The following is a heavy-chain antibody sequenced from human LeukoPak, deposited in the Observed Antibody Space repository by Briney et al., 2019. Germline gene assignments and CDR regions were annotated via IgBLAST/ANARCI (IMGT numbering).Heavy chain of an antibody. J-gene: IGHJ6*02. D-gene: IGHD3-3*01. CDR3: ARGTIFGVDPYYYYGMDV. CDR2: IIPIFGTA. Sequence: RWASVTVSCKASGGTSSSYAISWVRQAPGQGLEWMGGIIPIFGTANYAQKFQGRVTITADESTSTAYMELSSLRSEDTAVYYCARGTIFGVDPYYYYGMDVWGQGTTVTVSS. CDR1: GGTSSSYA. V-gene: IGHV1-69*13.